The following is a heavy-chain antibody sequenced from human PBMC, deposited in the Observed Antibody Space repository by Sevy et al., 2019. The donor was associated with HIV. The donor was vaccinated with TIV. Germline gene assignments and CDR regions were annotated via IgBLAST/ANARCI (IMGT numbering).Heavy chain of an antibody. V-gene: IGHV1-24*01. J-gene: IGHJ4*02. Sequence: ASVKVSCKVSGYIFTELSMHWVRQAPGKGVEGMGGFDPEDGETIYPQKFQGRVTMTDDTSTDTAYMDLSSLRSEDTAVYYCATDSVLLKGRYYDSSGYYLHYWGQGTLVTVSS. CDR3: ATDSVLLKGRYYDSSGYYLHY. CDR1: GYIFTELS. D-gene: IGHD3-22*01. CDR2: FDPEDGET.